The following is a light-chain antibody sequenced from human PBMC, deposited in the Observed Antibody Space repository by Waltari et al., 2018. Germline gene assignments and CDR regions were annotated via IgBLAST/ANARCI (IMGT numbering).Light chain of an antibody. V-gene: IGLV2-14*03. CDR3: NSYTGSSSWV. CDR1: ASDVAFYNY. J-gene: IGLJ3*02. CDR2: DVS. Sequence: QSALTQPASVSGSPGQSITISCTGTASDVAFYNYVSWYQQHPGKAPKVIIYDVSERPSGVSNRFSGSKSGNTAYLTISGLQAEDEADYYGNSYTGSSSWVFGGGTKLTV.